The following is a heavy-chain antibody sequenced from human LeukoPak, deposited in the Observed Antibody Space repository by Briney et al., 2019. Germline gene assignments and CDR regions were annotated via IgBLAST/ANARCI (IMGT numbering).Heavy chain of an antibody. V-gene: IGHV3-30*04. D-gene: IGHD4-17*01. CDR3: ATTYGAGFDY. CDR2: TSYDGGNK. J-gene: IGHJ4*02. Sequence: PGTSLRLSCAVSKLTFSDYAIHWVRQAPGEGPEWVALTSYDGGNKHYTDSVKGRFTISRDNSKNTVYLQMSSLRRNDTAAYYCATTYGAGFDYWGQGTLVTVSS. CDR1: KLTFSDYA.